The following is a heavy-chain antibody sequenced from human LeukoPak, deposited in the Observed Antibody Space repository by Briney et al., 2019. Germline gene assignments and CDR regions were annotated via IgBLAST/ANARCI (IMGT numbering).Heavy chain of an antibody. Sequence: GGSLILSCEISGFTFNIYWMTWVRQAPGKGLEWVSGINWNGGSTNYADSVKGRFTISRDNAKNSLYLQMNSLRAEDTALYYCARDHYRAVTASDYWGQGTLVTVSS. J-gene: IGHJ4*02. CDR3: ARDHYRAVTASDY. CDR2: INWNGGST. D-gene: IGHD4-11*01. V-gene: IGHV3-20*04. CDR1: GFTFNIYW.